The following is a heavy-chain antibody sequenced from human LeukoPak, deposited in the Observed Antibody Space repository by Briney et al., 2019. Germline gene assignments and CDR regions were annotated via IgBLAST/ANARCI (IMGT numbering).Heavy chain of an antibody. D-gene: IGHD5-18*01. CDR3: AKDHYRYSYGQSLDY. CDR1: GFTFSSYG. J-gene: IGHJ4*02. CDR2: IRYDGSNK. V-gene: IGHV3-30*02. Sequence: PGGSLRLSCAASGFTFSSYGKHWVRQAPGKGLEWVAFIRYDGSNKYYADSVKGRFTISRDNSKNTLYLQMNSLRAEDTAVYYCAKDHYRYSYGQSLDYWGQGTLVTVSS.